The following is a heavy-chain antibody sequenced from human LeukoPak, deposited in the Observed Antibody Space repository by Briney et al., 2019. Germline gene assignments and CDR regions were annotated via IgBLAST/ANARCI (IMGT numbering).Heavy chain of an antibody. J-gene: IGHJ4*02. V-gene: IGHV4-61*02. Sequence: PSQTLSLTCTVSGGSISSGSYYWSWIRQPAGKGLEWIGRIYTSGSTNYNPSLKSRVTISVDTSKNQFSLKLSSVTAADTAVYYCARGLDSSGYPFGYWGQGTLVTVSS. D-gene: IGHD3-22*01. CDR2: IYTSGST. CDR3: ARGLDSSGYPFGY. CDR1: GGSISSGSYY.